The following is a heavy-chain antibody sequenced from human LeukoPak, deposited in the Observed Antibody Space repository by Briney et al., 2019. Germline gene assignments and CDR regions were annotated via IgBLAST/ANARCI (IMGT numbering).Heavy chain of an antibody. V-gene: IGHV3-30*18. D-gene: IGHD6-19*01. CDR2: ISYDGSNK. CDR1: GFTFSSYG. J-gene: IGHJ4*02. Sequence: PGGSLRLSCAASGFTFSSYGMHWVRQAPGKGLEWVAVISYDGSNKYYADSVKGRFTISRDNSKNTLYLQMNSLRAEDTAVYYCAKSIVEAGNFGNDYWGQGTLVTVSS. CDR3: AKSIVEAGNFGNDY.